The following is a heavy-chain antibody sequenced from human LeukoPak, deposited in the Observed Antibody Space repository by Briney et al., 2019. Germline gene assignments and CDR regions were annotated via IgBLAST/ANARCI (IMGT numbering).Heavy chain of an antibody. D-gene: IGHD3-22*01. Sequence: SSETLSLTCTVSGYSITSGYYWGWIRQPPGKGLEWIGSLYHSGNTYYNPSLKSRVTISVDTSKNQFSLRLSSVTAADTAVYYCARGIRTDSSGYHQPFFDYWGQGTLVTVSS. CDR1: GYSITSGYY. CDR3: ARGIRTDSSGYHQPFFDY. CDR2: LYHSGNT. J-gene: IGHJ4*02. V-gene: IGHV4-38-2*02.